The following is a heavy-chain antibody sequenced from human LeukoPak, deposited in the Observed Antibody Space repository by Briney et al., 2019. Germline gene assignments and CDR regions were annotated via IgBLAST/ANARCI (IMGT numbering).Heavy chain of an antibody. CDR3: ASLGFLEWLLDYYYYMDV. V-gene: IGHV3-21*01. Sequence: GGSLRLSCAASGFTFSSYSMSWVRQAPGKGLEWVSSISSSSYIYYADSVKGRFTISRDNAKNSLYLQMNSLRAEDTAVYYCASLGFLEWLLDYYYYMDVWGKGTTVTVSS. J-gene: IGHJ6*03. D-gene: IGHD3-3*01. CDR2: ISSSSYI. CDR1: GFTFSSYS.